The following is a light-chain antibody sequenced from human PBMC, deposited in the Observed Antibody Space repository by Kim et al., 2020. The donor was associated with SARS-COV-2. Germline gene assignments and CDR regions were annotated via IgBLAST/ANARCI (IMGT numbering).Light chain of an antibody. CDR1: SLRRYY. V-gene: IGLV3-19*01. J-gene: IGLJ3*02. Sequence: LGQTVRIRCQGDSLRRYYASWYQQKPGQAPLLVIYGKNNRPSGIPDRLSGSSSGNTASLTITGAQAEDEADYYCNSRDSSGNHWVFGGGTKLTVL. CDR2: GKN. CDR3: NSRDSSGNHWV.